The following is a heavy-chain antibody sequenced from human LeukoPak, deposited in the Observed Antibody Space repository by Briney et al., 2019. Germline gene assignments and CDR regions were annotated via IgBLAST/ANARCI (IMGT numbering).Heavy chain of an antibody. V-gene: IGHV3-74*01. CDR1: GFIVSSNY. CDR3: ARSDWFDP. CDR2: IKGDGSNI. J-gene: IGHJ5*02. Sequence: GGSLRLSCAVSGFIVSSNYMSWVRQAPGKGLVWVSRIKGDGSNIFYADSVKGRFTISRDNAKNTLYLQMNSLRAEDTAMYYCARSDWFDPWGQGTLVTVSS.